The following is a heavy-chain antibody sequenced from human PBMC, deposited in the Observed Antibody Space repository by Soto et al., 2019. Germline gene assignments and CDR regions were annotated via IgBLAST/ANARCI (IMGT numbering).Heavy chain of an antibody. Sequence: SETLSLTFTVSSGSISSYFWSWIRQAPGKGLEWISFKYDTGSTNYNPSLKGRVSISVDASKNQISLTVNSVTAADTAVYYCDRGWSSSWPYWGQGILVTVSS. CDR3: DRGWSSSWPY. J-gene: IGHJ4*02. CDR2: KYDTGST. CDR1: SGSISSYF. V-gene: IGHV4-59*01. D-gene: IGHD6-13*01.